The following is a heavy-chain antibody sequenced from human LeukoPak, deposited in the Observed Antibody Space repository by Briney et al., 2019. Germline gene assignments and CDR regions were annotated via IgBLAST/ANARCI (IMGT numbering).Heavy chain of an antibody. V-gene: IGHV4-39*07. Sequence: SETLSLTCTVSGGSISSSDYYWGWIRQPPGKGLEWIGSIYYSVTPYYNPSLKSRVTISVDTSKNQFSLKLNSVTAADTAVYYCARDRLRWPKIDYWGQGTLVTVSS. J-gene: IGHJ4*02. CDR1: GGSISSSDYY. CDR3: ARDRLRWPKIDY. CDR2: IYYSVTP. D-gene: IGHD4-23*01.